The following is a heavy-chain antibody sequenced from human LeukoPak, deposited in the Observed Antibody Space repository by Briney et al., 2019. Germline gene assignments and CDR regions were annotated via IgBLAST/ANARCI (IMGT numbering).Heavy chain of an antibody. Sequence: ASVKVSCKASGYTFTSYGINWVRQAPGQGLEWMGWINPNSGGTNYAQKFQGRVTMTRGTSISTPYMELSRLRSDDTAVYYCARGGDSSSWFTSPDYWGQGTLVTVSS. CDR1: GYTFTSYG. V-gene: IGHV1-2*02. D-gene: IGHD6-13*01. J-gene: IGHJ4*02. CDR3: ARGGDSSSWFTSPDY. CDR2: INPNSGGT.